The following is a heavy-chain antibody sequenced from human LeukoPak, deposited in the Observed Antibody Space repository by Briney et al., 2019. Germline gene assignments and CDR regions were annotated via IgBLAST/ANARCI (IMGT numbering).Heavy chain of an antibody. J-gene: IGHJ4*02. CDR3: ARQGTIVAGTLGTTFDY. V-gene: IGHV5-51*01. CDR2: TYPGDSDT. Sequence: GESLKISCKASGYSFTNYWIGWVRQMPGKGLEWMGITYPGDSDTKDSPSFQGQVTISADKSINTAYLQWSSLRASDTAMYYCARQGTIVAGTLGTTFDYWGQGTLLTVSS. CDR1: GYSFTNYW. D-gene: IGHD5-12*01.